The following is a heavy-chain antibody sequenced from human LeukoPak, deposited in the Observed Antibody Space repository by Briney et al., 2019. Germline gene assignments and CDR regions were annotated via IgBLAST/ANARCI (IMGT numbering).Heavy chain of an antibody. Sequence: AGGSLRLSCAASGYMFSDYYMSWIRQTPEKGLEWLSYISHSGSTIYYADSVKGRFTISRDNAKNSLYLQMNSLRAEDTAVYYCAHLGGMVIQNWGQGTLVTVSS. V-gene: IGHV3-11*04. J-gene: IGHJ1*01. D-gene: IGHD3-16*01. CDR1: GYMFSDYY. CDR3: AHLGGMVIQN. CDR2: ISHSGSTI.